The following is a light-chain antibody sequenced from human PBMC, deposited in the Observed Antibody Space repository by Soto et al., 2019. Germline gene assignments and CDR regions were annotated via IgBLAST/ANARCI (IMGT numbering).Light chain of an antibody. Sequence: DIQMTQSPCTLSASIGDRITISCGASQNIDSWLAWYQQRPGKAPKLLIYSASNLESGVPSRFSGSGSATDFTLTITSLQPDDFASYYCQQYSDYSRSLGQGTQVEVK. V-gene: IGKV1-5*03. CDR2: SAS. J-gene: IGKJ1*01. CDR1: QNIDSW. CDR3: QQYSDYSRS.